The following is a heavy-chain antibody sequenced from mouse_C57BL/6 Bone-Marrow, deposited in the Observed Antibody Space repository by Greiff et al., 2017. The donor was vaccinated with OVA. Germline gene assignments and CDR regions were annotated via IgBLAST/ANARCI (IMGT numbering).Heavy chain of an antibody. CDR2: IRYDGSN. CDR1: GYSITSGYY. CDR3: AREYGNFDY. J-gene: IGHJ2*01. Sequence: EVKLQESGPGLVKPSPSLSLTCSATGYSITSGYYWNWIRQFPGNKLEWMGYIRYDGSNNYNPSLKNRISITRDTSKNQFFLKLNSMTTEDTATYYCAREYGNFDYWGQGTTLTVSS. D-gene: IGHD2-10*02. V-gene: IGHV3-6*01.